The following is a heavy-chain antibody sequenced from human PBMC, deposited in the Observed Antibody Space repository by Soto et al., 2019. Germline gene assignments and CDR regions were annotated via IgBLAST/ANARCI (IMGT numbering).Heavy chain of an antibody. CDR1: GGSISSYY. CDR3: ARDSKRGYSGYDKLDY. J-gene: IGHJ4*02. CDR2: IYYSGST. V-gene: IGHV4-59*01. Sequence: QVQLQESGPGLVKPSETLSLTCTVSGGSISSYYWTWIRQPPGKGLEWIGYIYYSGSTNYNPSLKSQVTISVDTSKNQFSLKLSSVTAADTAVYYCARDSKRGYSGYDKLDYWGQGTLVTVSS. D-gene: IGHD5-12*01.